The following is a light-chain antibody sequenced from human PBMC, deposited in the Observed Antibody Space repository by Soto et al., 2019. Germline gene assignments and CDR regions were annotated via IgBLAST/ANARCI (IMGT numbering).Light chain of an antibody. CDR1: SADVGGYNF. V-gene: IGLV2-14*03. CDR3: SSYTSSRTHVV. CDR2: DVS. J-gene: IGLJ2*01. Sequence: QSALTQPASVSGSPGQSNTISCTGTSADVGGYNFVSWYQHHPGKAPKLMIYDVSNRPSGVSNRFSGSKSGNTASLTISGLQAEDEADYYCSSYTSSRTHVVFGGGTKVTVL.